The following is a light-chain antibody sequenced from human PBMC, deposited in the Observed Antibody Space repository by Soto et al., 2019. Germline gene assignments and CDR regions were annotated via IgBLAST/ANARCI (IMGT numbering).Light chain of an antibody. Sequence: DIQMTQSPSSLSASVGARVSITCQASQDIMNYLSWFQQKPGRAPKLLIYGASNLETGVPSRFRGSGYGTDFTFTISSLQPEDIATYYCQQYHNLPPFTFGPGTKVDIK. J-gene: IGKJ3*01. CDR3: QQYHNLPPFT. CDR2: GAS. V-gene: IGKV1-33*01. CDR1: QDIMNY.